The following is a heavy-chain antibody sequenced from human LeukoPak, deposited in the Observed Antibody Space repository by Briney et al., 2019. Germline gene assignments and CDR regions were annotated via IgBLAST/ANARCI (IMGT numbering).Heavy chain of an antibody. CDR1: GYTFTGYY. CDR2: INPNSGGT. J-gene: IGHJ6*03. D-gene: IGHD3-10*01. V-gene: IGHV1-2*06. Sequence: ASVKVSCKASGYTFTGYYMHWVRQAPGQGLEWMGRINPNSGGTNYAQKFQGRVTMTRDTSISTAYMELSRLRSDDTAVYYCARVSGSGSYHYYYYMDVWGEGTTVTVSS. CDR3: ARVSGSGSYHYYYYMDV.